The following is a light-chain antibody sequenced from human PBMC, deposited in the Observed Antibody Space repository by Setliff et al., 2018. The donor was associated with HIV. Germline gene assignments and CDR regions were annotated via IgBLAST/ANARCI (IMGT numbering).Light chain of an antibody. Sequence: QSVLTQPPSVSGAPGQRVTISCTGNSSNIGAGYDVHWYKQLPGTAPKLLIYGNSSRPSGVPDRFSGSKSDTSASLAITGLQAEDEADYYCQSYDSSLSGYVFGSGTKVTVL. CDR3: QSYDSSLSGYV. CDR1: SSNIGAGYD. J-gene: IGLJ1*01. CDR2: GNS. V-gene: IGLV1-40*01.